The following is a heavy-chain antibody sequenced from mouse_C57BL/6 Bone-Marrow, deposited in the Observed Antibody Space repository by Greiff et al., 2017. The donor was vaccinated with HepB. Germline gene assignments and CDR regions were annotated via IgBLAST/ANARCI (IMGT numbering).Heavy chain of an antibody. Sequence: QVQLQQPGAELVKPGASVKLSCKASGYTFTSYWMHWVKQRPGRGLEWIGRIDPTGGGTKYNEKFKSKATLTVDKPSSTAYMQLSSLTSEDSAVYYCARFYDDFWFAYWGQGTLVTVSA. V-gene: IGHV1-72*01. CDR2: IDPTGGGT. CDR1: GYTFTSYW. D-gene: IGHD2-4*01. CDR3: ARFYDDFWFAY. J-gene: IGHJ3*01.